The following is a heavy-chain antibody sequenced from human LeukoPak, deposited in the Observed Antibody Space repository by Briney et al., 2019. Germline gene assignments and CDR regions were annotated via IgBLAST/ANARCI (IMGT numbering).Heavy chain of an antibody. CDR2: INQDGSEE. CDR3: VRDGGVSGYDLLDY. D-gene: IGHD5-12*01. Sequence: GGSLRLSCAASGFTFSNYWMSWVRQAPGKGLEWVAHINQDGSEEHYMDSVKARFIISRDNAKNSLPLQMDSLRAEDTAVYYCVRDGGVSGYDLLDYWGQGTLVTVSS. J-gene: IGHJ4*02. V-gene: IGHV3-7*01. CDR1: GFTFSNYW.